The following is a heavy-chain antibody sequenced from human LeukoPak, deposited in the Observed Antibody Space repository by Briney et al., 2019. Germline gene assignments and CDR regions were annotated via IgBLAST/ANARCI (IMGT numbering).Heavy chain of an antibody. J-gene: IGHJ4*01. V-gene: IGHV3-66*02. CDR2: LTSGGYT. Sequence: GGSLRLSCEASGFTVSTRYMSWVRQAPGKGLEWVSVLTSGGYTYYADSVKGRFTTSRETSNNTLYLQMDSLRAEDTAVYYCLRLLTPLYHLDVWGHGTLVTVSS. D-gene: IGHD2-2*01. CDR1: GFTVSTRY. CDR3: LRLLTPLYHLDV.